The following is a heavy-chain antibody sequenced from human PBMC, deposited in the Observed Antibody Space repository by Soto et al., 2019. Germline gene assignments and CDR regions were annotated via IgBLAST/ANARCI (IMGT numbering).Heavy chain of an antibody. CDR3: ARELCEYSGYEPEYNGFDP. V-gene: IGHV3-21*01. Sequence: GGSLRLSCAASGFTFSSYSMNWVRQAPGKGLEWVSSISSSSSYIYYADSVKGRFTISRDNAKNSLYLQMNSLRAEDTAVYYCARELCEYSGYEPEYNGFDPWGQATLVTVSS. CDR1: GFTFSSYS. D-gene: IGHD5-12*01. CDR2: ISSSSSYI. J-gene: IGHJ5*02.